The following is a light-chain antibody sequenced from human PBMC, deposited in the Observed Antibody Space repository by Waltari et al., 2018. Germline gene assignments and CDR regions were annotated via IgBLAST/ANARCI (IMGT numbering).Light chain of an antibody. CDR1: SSDVGAYNH. J-gene: IGLJ1*01. V-gene: IGLV2-14*03. CDR2: DVS. CDR3: SSFTTSSTYV. Sequence: QSALTQTASVSGSPGQSITISCTGTSSDVGAYNHVSWYQQNPGKAPKVMIYDVSNRPSGGSKRFSGSKSGNTASLSISGLQAEDEADYYCSSFTTSSTYVFGTGTKVTVL.